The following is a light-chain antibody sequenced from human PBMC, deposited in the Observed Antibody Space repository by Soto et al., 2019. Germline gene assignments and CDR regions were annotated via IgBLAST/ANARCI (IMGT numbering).Light chain of an antibody. CDR3: QQYYSTPLT. Sequence: DIVMTQSPDSLAVSLGERATINYKSSQSVLYSSNNKNYLGWYQQKAGQPPKLLIYWASSRESGVPDRFSGSGSGTDFTLTISSLQAEDVAVYYCQQYYSTPLTFGGGTKVEIK. V-gene: IGKV4-1*01. J-gene: IGKJ4*01. CDR1: QSVLYSSNNKNY. CDR2: WAS.